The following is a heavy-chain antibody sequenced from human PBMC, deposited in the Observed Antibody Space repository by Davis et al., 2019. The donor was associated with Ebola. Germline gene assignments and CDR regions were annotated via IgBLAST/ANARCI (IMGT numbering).Heavy chain of an antibody. CDR1: GVSLSSSIYY. CDR2: IYNDGST. J-gene: IGHJ4*02. CDR3: ARLSHP. V-gene: IGHV4-39*01. Sequence: SETLSLTCTVSGVSLSSSIYYWGWTRQPPGKGLEWIGSIYNDGSTYYTPSLESRLTMSVDTSKNQFSLQLSSVTAADTAVYYCARLSHPWGQGTLVTVSS.